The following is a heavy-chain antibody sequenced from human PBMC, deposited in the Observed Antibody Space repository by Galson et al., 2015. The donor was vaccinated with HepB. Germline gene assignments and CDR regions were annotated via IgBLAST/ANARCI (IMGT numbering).Heavy chain of an antibody. CDR2: IYYSGRT. Sequence: SETLSLTCTVSGGSISSSSYYWGWIRQPPGKGLEWIGSIYYSGRTYYNPSLKSRVTISVATSKNQFSLRLSSVTAADTAVYYCARDALIQLDFDYGGQGTLVTVSS. J-gene: IGHJ4*02. D-gene: IGHD5-18*01. CDR3: ARDALIQLDFDY. V-gene: IGHV4-39*07. CDR1: GGSISSSSYY.